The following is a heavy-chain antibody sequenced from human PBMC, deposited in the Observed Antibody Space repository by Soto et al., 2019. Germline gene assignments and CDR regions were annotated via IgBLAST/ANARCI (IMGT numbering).Heavy chain of an antibody. D-gene: IGHD2-8*01. CDR1: GGSISSSSYY. CDR3: ASGIRGGVLMVYAIRKIYFDY. J-gene: IGHJ4*02. V-gene: IGHV4-39*01. CDR2: IYYSGST. Sequence: QLQLQESGPGLVKPSETLSLTCTVSGGSISSSSYYWGWIRQPPGKGLEWIGSIYYSGSTYYNPSLKCRVTIYGDTCKNKFSLKLSSVTAADTAVYYCASGIRGGVLMVYAIRKIYFDYWGQGTLVSVSS.